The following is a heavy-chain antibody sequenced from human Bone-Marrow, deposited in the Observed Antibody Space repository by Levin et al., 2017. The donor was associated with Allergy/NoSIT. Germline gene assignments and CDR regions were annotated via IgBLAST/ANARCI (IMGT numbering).Heavy chain of an antibody. Sequence: GASVKVSCKAFGYDFREFAINWVRQAPGQGLEWMGAIIPRFDTIKYAEKFYDRVTISADESTKTAYIYLSSLTSEDTALYFCARGPPDTSGSYWLPSRYWGQGSLVSVSS. CDR2: IIPRFDTI. D-gene: IGHD3-10*01. J-gene: IGHJ4*02. V-gene: IGHV1-69*13. CDR1: GYDFREFA. CDR3: ARGPPDTSGSYWLPSRY.